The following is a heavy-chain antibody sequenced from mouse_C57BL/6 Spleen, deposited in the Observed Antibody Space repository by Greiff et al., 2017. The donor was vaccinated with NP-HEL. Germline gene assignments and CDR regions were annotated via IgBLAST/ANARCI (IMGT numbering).Heavy chain of an antibody. V-gene: IGHV2-9-1*01. CDR3: ARIDGNYVGFAY. J-gene: IGHJ3*01. D-gene: IGHD2-1*01. CDR2: IWTGGGT. Sequence: VKLMESGPGLVAPSQSLSITCTVSGFSLTSYAISWVRQPPGKGLEWLGVIWTGGGTNYNSARKSRLSISKDNSKSQVFLKMNSLQTDDTARYYCARIDGNYVGFAYWGQGTLVTVSA. CDR1: GFSLTSYA.